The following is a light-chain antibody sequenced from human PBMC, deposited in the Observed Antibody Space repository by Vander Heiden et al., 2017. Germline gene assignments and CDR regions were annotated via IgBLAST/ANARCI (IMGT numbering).Light chain of an antibody. CDR2: KAS. V-gene: IGKV1-5*03. CDR1: QSINTY. CDR3: QQYNSFTWT. J-gene: IGKJ1*01. Sequence: DIQMTQSPSTLSASVGDRVTITCRASQSINTYLAWYQQKPGKAHNLLIYKASILESGVPSRFSGSGSGTEFTLTISSLQPDDFATYYCQQYNSFTWTLGQGTKVEIK.